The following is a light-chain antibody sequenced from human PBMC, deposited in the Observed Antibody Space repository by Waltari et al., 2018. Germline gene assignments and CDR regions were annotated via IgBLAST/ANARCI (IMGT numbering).Light chain of an antibody. CDR2: DAS. CDR1: QSVSSN. Sequence: EIVLAQSPATLSLSPGERATLSCRASQSVSSNLGWYQQKPGLAPRLLIFDASNRATVIPARFSGSWSGTDFTLTISSREPEDFAVYYCQQRGSWPRTFGQGTKLEIK. V-gene: IGKV3-11*01. J-gene: IGKJ2*01. CDR3: QQRGSWPRT.